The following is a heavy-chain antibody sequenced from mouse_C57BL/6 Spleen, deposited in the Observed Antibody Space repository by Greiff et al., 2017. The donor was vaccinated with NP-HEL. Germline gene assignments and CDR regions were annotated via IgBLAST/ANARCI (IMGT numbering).Heavy chain of an antibody. J-gene: IGHJ4*01. Sequence: DVKLVESGGGLVKPGGSLKLSYAASGFTFSDYGMHWVRQAPEKGLEWVAYISSGSSTIYYADTVKGRFPISRDNAKNTLFLQMTSLRSEDPAMHDCARGVYYGSSPHPMDYWGQGTSVTVSS. V-gene: IGHV5-17*01. CDR3: ARGVYYGSSPHPMDY. D-gene: IGHD1-1*01. CDR2: ISSGSSTI. CDR1: GFTFSDYG.